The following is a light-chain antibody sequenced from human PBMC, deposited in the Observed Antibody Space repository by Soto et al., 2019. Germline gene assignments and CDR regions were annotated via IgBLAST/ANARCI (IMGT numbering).Light chain of an antibody. V-gene: IGLV1-40*01. Sequence: QSVLTQPPSVSGAPGQRVTISCTGSSSNIGAGYDVHWYQQLPGTAPKLLIYGNSNRPSGVPDRFSGSKSGTSASLAIKGLQAEDEADYYCQSYDSSLSGSDWVFGGGTKLTVL. CDR2: GNS. J-gene: IGLJ3*02. CDR3: QSYDSSLSGSDWV. CDR1: SSNIGAGYD.